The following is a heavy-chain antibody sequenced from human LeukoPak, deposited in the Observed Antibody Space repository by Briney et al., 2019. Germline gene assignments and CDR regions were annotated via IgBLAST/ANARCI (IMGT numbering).Heavy chain of an antibody. CDR1: GFTFSSYA. Sequence: GGSLRLSCAASGFTFSSYAMSWVRQAPGKGLEWVSAISGSGGSTYYADSVKGRFAISRDNSKNTLYLQMNSLRAEDTAVYYCAKAPIKYTSSSDAFDIWGQGTMVTVSS. V-gene: IGHV3-23*01. CDR2: ISGSGGST. D-gene: IGHD6-6*01. CDR3: AKAPIKYTSSSDAFDI. J-gene: IGHJ3*02.